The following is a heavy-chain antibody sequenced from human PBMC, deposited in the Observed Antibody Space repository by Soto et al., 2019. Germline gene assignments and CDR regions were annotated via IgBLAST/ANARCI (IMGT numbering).Heavy chain of an antibody. Sequence: LRLSCAASGFTFSSYWMSWVRQAPGKGLEWVANIKQDGSEKYYVDSVKGRFTISRDNAKNSLYLQMNSLRAEDTAVYYCARAIDDILTGYPYYFDYWGQGTLVTVSS. V-gene: IGHV3-7*03. CDR3: ARAIDDILTGYPYYFDY. J-gene: IGHJ4*02. CDR1: GFTFSSYW. CDR2: IKQDGSEK. D-gene: IGHD3-9*01.